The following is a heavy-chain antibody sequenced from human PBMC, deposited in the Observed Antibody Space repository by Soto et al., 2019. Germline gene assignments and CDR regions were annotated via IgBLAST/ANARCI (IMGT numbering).Heavy chain of an antibody. J-gene: IGHJ6*02. CDR3: AKDGGYGDFYGMDV. Sequence: QVPLVESGGGVVQPGRSLRLSCAASGFTFSSYGMHWVRQAPGKGLEWVAVISYDGSNKYYADSVKGRFTISRDNSKNTLYLQMNSLRAEDTAVYYCAKDGGYGDFYGMDVWGQGTTVTVSS. V-gene: IGHV3-30*18. CDR2: ISYDGSNK. D-gene: IGHD4-17*01. CDR1: GFTFSSYG.